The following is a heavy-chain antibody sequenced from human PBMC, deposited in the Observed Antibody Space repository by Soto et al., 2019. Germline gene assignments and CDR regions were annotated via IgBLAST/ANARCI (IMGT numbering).Heavy chain of an antibody. CDR3: ARVSGYYLPDY. J-gene: IGHJ4*02. Sequence: ASVKVSCKASGYTFTSYAMHWVRQAPGQRLEWMGWINAGNGNTKYSQKFQGRVTITRDTSASTAYMELSSLRPEDTAVYYCARVSGYYLPDYWGQGTLVTVSS. V-gene: IGHV1-3*01. CDR2: INAGNGNT. CDR1: GYTFTSYA. D-gene: IGHD5-12*01.